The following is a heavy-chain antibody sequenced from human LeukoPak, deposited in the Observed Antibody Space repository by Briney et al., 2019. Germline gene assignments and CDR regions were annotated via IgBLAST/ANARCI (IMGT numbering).Heavy chain of an antibody. D-gene: IGHD7-27*01. CDR3: ARDSHWGALDI. CDR1: GFIFSNSW. CDR2: INQDGSYK. Sequence: GGSLRLSCAASGFIFSNSWMAWVRQAPGKGLEWVAHINQDGSYKYSVDPMKGRFTISRDNVKNSLYLQMNTLRVEDTAVYYCARDSHWGALDIWGQGTVVTVSS. J-gene: IGHJ3*02. V-gene: IGHV3-7*03.